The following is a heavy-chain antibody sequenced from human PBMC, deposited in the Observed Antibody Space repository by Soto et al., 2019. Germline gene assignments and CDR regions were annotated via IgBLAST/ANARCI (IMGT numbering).Heavy chain of an antibody. V-gene: IGHV3-23*01. CDR2: ISGNGDT. D-gene: IGHD2-21*02. CDR1: GLTFRNYA. Sequence: EVQLLESGGDLVQPGGSLRLSCVASGLTFRNYAMSWVRQAPGKGLEWVSVISGNGDTYYADSVKGRFTISRDNSKNTRYLQMNSLRAEDTALYYCASDVDYWGQGTLVTVSS. CDR3: ASDVDY. J-gene: IGHJ4*02.